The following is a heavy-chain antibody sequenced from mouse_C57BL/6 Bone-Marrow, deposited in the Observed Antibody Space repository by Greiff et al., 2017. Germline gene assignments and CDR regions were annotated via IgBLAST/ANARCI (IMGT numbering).Heavy chain of an antibody. D-gene: IGHD1-1*01. V-gene: IGHV1-64*01. J-gene: IGHJ1*03. CDR3: ARCDYGSSYGYCDV. CDR1: GYTFTSYW. Sequence: QVQLQQPGAELVKPGASVKLSCKASGYTFTSYWMHWVKQRPGQGLEWIGMIHPNSGSTNYNEKFKSKATLTVDKSSSTAYMQLSSLTSEDAAVYYCARCDYGSSYGYCDVWGTGTTVTVSS. CDR2: IHPNSGST.